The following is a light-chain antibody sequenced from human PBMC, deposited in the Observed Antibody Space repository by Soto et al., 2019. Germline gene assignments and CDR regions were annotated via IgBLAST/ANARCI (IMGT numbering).Light chain of an antibody. CDR3: LHYNSSPYT. J-gene: IGKJ2*01. Sequence: DFQMTQSPSTLSASVGDRVTITCRASQSISTWLAWYQQKPGKAPKVLIFKASTLEGGVPSRFSGSGSGTEFTLTINSLQPDDSATYYCLHYNSSPYTFGQGTKLEIK. CDR2: KAS. V-gene: IGKV1-5*03. CDR1: QSISTW.